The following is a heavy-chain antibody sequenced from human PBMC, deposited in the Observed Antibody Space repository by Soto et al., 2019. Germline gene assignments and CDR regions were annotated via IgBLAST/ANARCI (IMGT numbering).Heavy chain of an antibody. CDR3: ATGSILTGYPLFDY. J-gene: IGHJ4*02. V-gene: IGHV1-24*01. Sequence: ASVKVSCKVSGYTLTELSMHWVRQAPGKGLEWMGGFDPEDGETIYAQKFQGRVTMTEDTSTDTAYMELSSLRSEDTAVYYCATGSILTGYPLFDYWGQGTLVTASS. D-gene: IGHD3-9*01. CDR1: GYTLTELS. CDR2: FDPEDGET.